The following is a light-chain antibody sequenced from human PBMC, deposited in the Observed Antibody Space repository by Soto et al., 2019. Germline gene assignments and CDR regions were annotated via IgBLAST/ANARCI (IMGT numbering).Light chain of an antibody. CDR2: AAS. CDR3: QQYYSYPLN. CDR1: QGISSY. Sequence: AIRMTQSPSSLSASTGDRVTITCRTSQGISSYLAWYQQKPGKAPKLLIYAASTLQSWVPSRFSGSGSGTDFTLTVSYLQSEDFATYYCQQYYSYPLNFGGGTKVEIK. V-gene: IGKV1-8*01. J-gene: IGKJ4*01.